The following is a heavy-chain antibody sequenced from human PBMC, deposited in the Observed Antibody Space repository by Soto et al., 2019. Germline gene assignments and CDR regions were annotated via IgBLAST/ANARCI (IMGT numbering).Heavy chain of an antibody. Sequence: GGSLRLSRATPEFTFIKYSMSWVRQAPGKGLEWVSAISGSGGSPSYADSVQGRFTISRDNPKNTLYLQMNSLRVEDTAMYYCAKARCSTTNCYVPDYWGQGTLVTVSS. J-gene: IGHJ4*02. V-gene: IGHV3-23*01. CDR3: AKARCSTTNCYVPDY. CDR1: EFTFIKYS. D-gene: IGHD2-2*01. CDR2: ISGSGGSP.